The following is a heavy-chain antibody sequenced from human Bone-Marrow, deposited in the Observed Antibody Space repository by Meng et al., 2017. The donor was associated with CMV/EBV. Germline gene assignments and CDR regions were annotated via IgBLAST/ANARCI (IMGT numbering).Heavy chain of an antibody. CDR2: IKQDGSEK. V-gene: IGHV3-7*01. D-gene: IGHD2-21*01. CDR1: GFTFSSYW. Sequence: GGSLRLSCAASGFTFSSYWMSWVRQAPGKGLEWVANIKQDGSEKYYVDSVKGRFTISRDNAKNSLYLQMNSLRAEDTAVYYCARDIVVVIAMIFDYWGQGTLVTVSS. J-gene: IGHJ4*02. CDR3: ARDIVVVIAMIFDY.